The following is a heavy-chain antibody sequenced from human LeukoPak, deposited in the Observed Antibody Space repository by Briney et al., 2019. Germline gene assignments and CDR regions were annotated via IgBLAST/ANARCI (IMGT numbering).Heavy chain of an antibody. D-gene: IGHD5-24*01. Sequence: ASVKVSCKASGYTFTSYAMHWVRQAPGQRLEWMGWINAGNGNTKYSQKFQGRVTITRDTSASTAYMELSSLRSEDTAVYFCARPSPPGDGYNPPDHWGQGTLVTVSS. V-gene: IGHV1-3*01. CDR2: INAGNGNT. CDR3: ARPSPPGDGYNPPDH. J-gene: IGHJ4*02. CDR1: GYTFTSYA.